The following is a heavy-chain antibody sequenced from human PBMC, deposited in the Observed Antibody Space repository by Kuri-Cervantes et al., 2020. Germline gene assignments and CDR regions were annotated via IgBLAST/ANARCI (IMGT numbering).Heavy chain of an antibody. J-gene: IGHJ3*02. D-gene: IGHD3-3*01. CDR1: GGTFSSYA. CDR3: ARWSGTFHGFDI. V-gene: IGHV1-8*02. CDR2: MNPNSGNT. Sequence: ASVKVSCKASGGTFSSYAISWVRQAPGQGLEWMGGMNPNSGNTGYAQKFQGRVTMTRNTSISTAYMELSSLRAEDTAVYYCARWSGTFHGFDIWGQGTMVTVSS.